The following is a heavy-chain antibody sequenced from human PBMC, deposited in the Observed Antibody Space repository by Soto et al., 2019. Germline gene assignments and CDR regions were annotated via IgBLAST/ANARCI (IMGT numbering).Heavy chain of an antibody. V-gene: IGHV2-26*01. CDR1: GFSLSNARMG. D-gene: IGHD2-2*01. Sequence: QVTLKESGPVLVKPTETLTLTCTVSGFSLSNARMGVSWIRQPPGKALELLAHIFSNDEKSYSTSLRSRLTISKDTSKSQLVLTMTNIDPVDTATYYCARIRCSSTSCRFRTWWFDPWGQGTLVTVSS. CDR3: ARIRCSSTSCRFRTWWFDP. J-gene: IGHJ5*02. CDR2: IFSNDEK.